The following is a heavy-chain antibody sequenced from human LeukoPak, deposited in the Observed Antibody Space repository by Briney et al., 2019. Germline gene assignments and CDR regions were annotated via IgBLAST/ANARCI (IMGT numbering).Heavy chain of an antibody. J-gene: IGHJ5*02. CDR1: GGSISSGSYY. Sequence: SETLSLTCTVFGGSISSGSYYWSWIRQPAGKGLEWIGRIYTSGSTNYNPSLKSRVTISADTSKNQFSLKLNSVTAADTAVYYCAKNGQSGFSFDPWGQGTLVTVSS. V-gene: IGHV4-61*02. D-gene: IGHD3-3*01. CDR2: IYTSGST. CDR3: AKNGQSGFSFDP.